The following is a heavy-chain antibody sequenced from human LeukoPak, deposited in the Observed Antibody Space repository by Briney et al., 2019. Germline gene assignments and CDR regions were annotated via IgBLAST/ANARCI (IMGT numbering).Heavy chain of an antibody. CDR1: GGSITTSDNY. J-gene: IGHJ6*03. CDR2: IHHSGST. V-gene: IGHV4-39*07. Sequence: SETLSLTCIVSGGSITTSDNYWGWIRQPPGKGLEWIGSIHHSGSTYYNPSLKSRVTMSIDRSTNQFSLKLSSVTAADTAVYYCARGRFDYYDTSGYYRPREYYYYYYYMDVWGKGTTVTISS. CDR3: ARGRFDYYDTSGYYRPREYYYYYYYMDV. D-gene: IGHD3-22*01.